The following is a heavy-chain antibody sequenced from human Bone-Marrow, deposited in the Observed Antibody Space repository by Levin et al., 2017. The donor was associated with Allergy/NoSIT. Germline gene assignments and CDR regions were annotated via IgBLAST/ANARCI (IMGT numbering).Heavy chain of an antibody. V-gene: IGHV4-61*08. J-gene: IGHJ4*02. CDR2: VYFTGST. Sequence: SQTLSLTCIVSGDSVSGGAFYWSWIRQPPGKGLEWIGYVYFTGSTSYSPSLKSRITVSRDTSKNQFSLDLRSVTAADTAVYFCARVKRSTSKIDYWGQGILVTVSS. CDR3: ARVKRSTSKIDY. D-gene: IGHD2-2*01. CDR1: GDSVSGGAFY.